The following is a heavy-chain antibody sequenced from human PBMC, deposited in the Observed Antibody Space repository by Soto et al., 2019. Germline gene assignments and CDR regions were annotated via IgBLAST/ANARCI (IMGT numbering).Heavy chain of an antibody. CDR2: INHSGST. Sequence: SETLSLTCAVYGGSFSGYYWSWIRQPPGKGLEWIGEINHSGSTNYNPSLKSRVTISVDTSKNQFSLKLSSVTAADTAVYYCARGGQQQLSGAFDIWGQGTMVTVSS. J-gene: IGHJ3*02. CDR3: ARGGQQQLSGAFDI. D-gene: IGHD6-13*01. CDR1: GGSFSGYY. V-gene: IGHV4-34*01.